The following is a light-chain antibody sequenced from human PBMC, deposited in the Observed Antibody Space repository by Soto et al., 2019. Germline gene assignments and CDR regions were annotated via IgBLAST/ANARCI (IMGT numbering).Light chain of an antibody. Sequence: EIVLTQSPATLSLSPGDAATLSCRASQSVSSYLAWYQQKPGQAPRLLIYDASNRATGIPARFSGSGSGTDFPRTISSLEPEDFAVYYCQQRSDWYTFGQGTKLEIK. V-gene: IGKV3-11*01. CDR2: DAS. J-gene: IGKJ2*01. CDR3: QQRSDWYT. CDR1: QSVSSY.